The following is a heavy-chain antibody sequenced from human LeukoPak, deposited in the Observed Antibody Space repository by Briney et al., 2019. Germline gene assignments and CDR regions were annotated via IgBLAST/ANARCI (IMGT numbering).Heavy chain of an antibody. CDR2: IYYSGST. CDR1: GGSLSSYY. J-gene: IGHJ4*02. Sequence: PSETLSLTCTVSGGSLSSYYWSWIRQPPGKGLEWIGYIYYSGSTNYNPSLKSRVTISVDTSKNQFSLKLSSVTAADTAVYYCARVSSWADYWGQGTLVTVSS. CDR3: ARVSSWADY. V-gene: IGHV4-59*01. D-gene: IGHD2-15*01.